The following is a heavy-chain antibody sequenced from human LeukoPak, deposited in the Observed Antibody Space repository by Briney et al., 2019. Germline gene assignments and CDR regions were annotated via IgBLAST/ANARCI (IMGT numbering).Heavy chain of an antibody. CDR2: IYHSGST. V-gene: IGHV4-59*01. CDR3: ARYPLERHPYYSMDV. J-gene: IGHJ6*03. CDR1: GGSISSYY. Sequence: SETLSLTCTVSGGSISSYYWSWVRQPPGKGLEWIGYIYHSGSTNYNPSLKSRVTISVDTSKNQFSLKLSSVTAADTAVYYCARYPLERHPYYSMDVWGKGTTVTVSS. D-gene: IGHD1-1*01.